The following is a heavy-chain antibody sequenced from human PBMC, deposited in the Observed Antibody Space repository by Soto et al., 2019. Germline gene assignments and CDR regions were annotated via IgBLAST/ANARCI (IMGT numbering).Heavy chain of an antibody. Sequence: SETLSLTCAVSGGSISSGGYPWSWIRQPPGKGLEWIGYIYHSGSTYYNPSLKSRVTISVDRSKNQFSLKLSSVTAADTAVYYCARVNQLWSYGMDVWGQGTTVTVSS. J-gene: IGHJ6*02. D-gene: IGHD5-18*01. V-gene: IGHV4-30-2*01. CDR3: ARVNQLWSYGMDV. CDR1: GGSISSGGYP. CDR2: IYHSGST.